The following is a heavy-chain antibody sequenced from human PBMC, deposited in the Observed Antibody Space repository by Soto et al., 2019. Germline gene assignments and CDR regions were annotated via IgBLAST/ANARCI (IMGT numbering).Heavy chain of an antibody. V-gene: IGHV2-5*02. CDR1: GFSLSTSGVG. CDR3: AYCGGDWYYFDY. Sequence: QITLKESGPTLVKPTQTLTLTCTFSGFSLSTSGVGVGWIRQPPGKALEWLALIYWDDDKRYSPSLKSRLTITKDTSKNQVFLTMTNMDHVDTATYYWAYCGGDWYYFDYWGQGTLVTVSS. D-gene: IGHD2-21*02. J-gene: IGHJ4*02. CDR2: IYWDDDK.